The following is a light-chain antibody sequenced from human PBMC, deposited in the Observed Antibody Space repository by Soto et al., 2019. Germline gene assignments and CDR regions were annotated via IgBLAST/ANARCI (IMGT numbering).Light chain of an antibody. CDR1: QSVSNN. CDR2: DAS. CDR3: QQYNNWPRT. V-gene: IGKV3-15*01. Sequence: EIVMTQSPVTLYVSPGERVTLSCRARQSVSNNLAWYQQKPGQAPRLLIHDASTRATGIPARFSGSGSGTEFTLTISSLQSEDFAVYYCQQYNNWPRTFGGGTKVEIK. J-gene: IGKJ4*01.